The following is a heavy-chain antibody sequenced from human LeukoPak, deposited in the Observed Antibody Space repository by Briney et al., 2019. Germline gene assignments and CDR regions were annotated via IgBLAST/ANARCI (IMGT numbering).Heavy chain of an antibody. J-gene: IGHJ6*03. CDR3: ARAISAWSYFYYMDV. V-gene: IGHV4-59*01. D-gene: IGHD6-19*01. CDR1: GDSITSYY. CDR2: FYYSRGT. Sequence: SETLSLTCTVSGDSITSYYWSWIRQSPGKGLEWIGYFYYSRGTTYNPSLRSRATISADTSQNQFSLKLRSVTAADTAVYYCARAISAWSYFYYMDVWGKGTTVTVSS.